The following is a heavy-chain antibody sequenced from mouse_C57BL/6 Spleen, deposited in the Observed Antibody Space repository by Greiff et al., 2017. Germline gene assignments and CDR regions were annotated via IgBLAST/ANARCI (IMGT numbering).Heavy chain of an antibody. CDR3: ATYYSNYNDFDY. J-gene: IGHJ2*01. CDR2: IHPSDSDT. D-gene: IGHD2-5*01. CDR1: GYTFTSYW. V-gene: IGHV1-74*01. Sequence: QVQLQQPGAELVKPGASVKVSCKASGYTFTSYWMHWVKQRPGPGLEWIGRIHPSDSDTNYNQKFKGKATLTVDKSSSTAYMQLSSLTSEDSAVYYCATYYSNYNDFDYWGQGTTLTVSS.